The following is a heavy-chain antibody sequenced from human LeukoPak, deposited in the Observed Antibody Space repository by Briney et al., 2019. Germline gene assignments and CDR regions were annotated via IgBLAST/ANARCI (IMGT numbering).Heavy chain of an antibody. D-gene: IGHD2-15*01. CDR3: ASCSGGSCYLVPYFDY. Sequence: SETLSLTCAVYGGSFSGYYWSWIRPPPGKGLEWIGEINHSGSTNYNPSLKSRVTISVDTSKNQFSLKLSSVTAADTAVYYCASCSGGSCYLVPYFDYWGQGTLVTVSS. J-gene: IGHJ4*02. CDR2: INHSGST. CDR1: GGSFSGYY. V-gene: IGHV4-34*01.